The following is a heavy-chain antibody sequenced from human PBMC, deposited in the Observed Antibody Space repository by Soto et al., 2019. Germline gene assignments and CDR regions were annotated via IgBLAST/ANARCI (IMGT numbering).Heavy chain of an antibody. CDR1: GGSFSGYY. V-gene: IGHV4-34*01. Sequence: PSVTLSLTCAVYGGSFSGYYWSWIRQPPGKGLEWIGEINHSGSTNYNPSLKSRVTISVDTSKNQFSLKLSSVTAADTAVYYCARGEQPRPGLKYYYYYYGMDVWGQGTTVTVSS. CDR3: ARGEQPRPGLKYYYYYYGMDV. D-gene: IGHD6-13*01. J-gene: IGHJ6*02. CDR2: INHSGST.